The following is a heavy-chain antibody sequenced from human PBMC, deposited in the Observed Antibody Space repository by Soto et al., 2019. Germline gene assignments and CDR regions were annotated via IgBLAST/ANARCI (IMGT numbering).Heavy chain of an antibody. CDR3: ARTLTGYYNVIDY. J-gene: IGHJ4*02. CDR1: GGSFSGYY. CDR2: INHSGST. Sequence: QVQLQQWGAGLLKPSETLSLTCAVYGGSFSGYYWGWIRQPPGKGLEWIGEINHSGSTNYNPSLKSRVTISVDTSKNQFSLKLSSVTAADTAVYYCARTLTGYYNVIDYWGQGTLVTVSS. D-gene: IGHD3-9*01. V-gene: IGHV4-34*01.